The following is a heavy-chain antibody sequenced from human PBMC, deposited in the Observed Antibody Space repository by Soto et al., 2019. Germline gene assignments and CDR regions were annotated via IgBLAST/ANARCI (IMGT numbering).Heavy chain of an antibody. CDR2: ISYDGSNK. D-gene: IGHD1-1*01. CDR3: ARGTTTSAFSAMDV. J-gene: IGHJ6*04. V-gene: IGHV3-30-3*01. CDR1: GFTFSNNA. Sequence: QVQLVESGGGVVQPGRSLRLSCAASGFTFSNNAMDWVRQAPGKGLEWVAVISYDGSNKYIAGSVKGRFTISRDNSKNTLFLQMNSLRAEDTAVYYCARGTTTSAFSAMDVWGKWTTVTVSS.